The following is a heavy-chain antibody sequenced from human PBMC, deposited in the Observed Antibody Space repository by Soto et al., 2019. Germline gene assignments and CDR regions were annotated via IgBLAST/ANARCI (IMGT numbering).Heavy chain of an antibody. J-gene: IGHJ4*02. Sequence: AVNVSFKASGGTFSSYAISWVRQAPGQGLEWMGGIIPIFGTANYAQKFQGRVTITADESTSTAYMELSSLRSEDTAVYYCARVNDSSGYYFDYWGQGTLVTVSS. CDR1: GGTFSSYA. CDR3: ARVNDSSGYYFDY. CDR2: IIPIFGTA. V-gene: IGHV1-69*13. D-gene: IGHD3-22*01.